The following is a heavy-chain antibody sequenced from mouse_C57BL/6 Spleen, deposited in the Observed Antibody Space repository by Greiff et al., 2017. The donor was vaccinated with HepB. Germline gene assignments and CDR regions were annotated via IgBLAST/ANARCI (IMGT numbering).Heavy chain of an antibody. Sequence: QVQLQQSGPELVKPGASVKISCKASGYAFSSSWMNWVKQRPGKGLEWIGRIYPGDGDTNYNGKFKGKDTLTADKSSSTAYRQLSSLTSEDSAVYFCARRGSSYGAMDYWGQGTSVTVSS. CDR2: IYPGDGDT. CDR1: GYAFSSSW. CDR3: ARRGSSYGAMDY. J-gene: IGHJ4*01. D-gene: IGHD1-1*01. V-gene: IGHV1-82*01.